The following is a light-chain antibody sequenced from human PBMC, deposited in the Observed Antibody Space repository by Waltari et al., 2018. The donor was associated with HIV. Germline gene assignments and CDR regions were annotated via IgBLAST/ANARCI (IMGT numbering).Light chain of an antibody. J-gene: IGLJ3*02. CDR3: AAWDNYLNAWV. Sequence: QSVLTQPPSTSATPGQRVTILCSGASSNIGRHFVSWYQHLPGATPKLLIYERDRRPSGVPDRFSGSESGTSASLAISGLRSEDEADYYCAAWDNYLNAWVFGGGTRVTVL. CDR2: ERD. V-gene: IGLV1-47*01. CDR1: SSNIGRHF.